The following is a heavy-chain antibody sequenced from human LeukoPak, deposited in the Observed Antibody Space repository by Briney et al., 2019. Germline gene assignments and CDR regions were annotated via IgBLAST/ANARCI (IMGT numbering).Heavy chain of an antibody. V-gene: IGHV3-30*04. D-gene: IGHD2-2*01. CDR2: ISYDGSNK. J-gene: IGHJ6*02. CDR3: ARSQLPYYYYGMDV. CDR1: GFTFSSYA. Sequence: SGRSLRLSCAPSGFTFSSYAMHWVRQAPGKGLEWVAVISYDGSNKYYADSVKGRFTISRDNSKNTLYLQMNSLRAEDTAVYYCARSQLPYYYYGMDVWGQGTTVTVSS.